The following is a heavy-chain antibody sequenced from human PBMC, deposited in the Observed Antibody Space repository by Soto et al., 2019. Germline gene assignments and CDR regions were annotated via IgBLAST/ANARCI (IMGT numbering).Heavy chain of an antibody. CDR1: GGSFSGYY. Sequence: SETLSLTCAVYGGSFSGYYWSWIRQPPGKGLEWIGEINHSGSTNYNPSLKSRVTISVDTSKNQCSLKLSSVTAADTAVYYCARGRRYYYDSSGYYRGYYYYYGMDVWGQGTTVTVSS. CDR3: ARGRRYYYDSSGYYRGYYYYYGMDV. D-gene: IGHD3-22*01. V-gene: IGHV4-34*01. J-gene: IGHJ6*02. CDR2: INHSGST.